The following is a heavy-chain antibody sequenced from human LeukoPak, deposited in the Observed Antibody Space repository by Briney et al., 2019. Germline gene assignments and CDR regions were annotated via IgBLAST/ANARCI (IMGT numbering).Heavy chain of an antibody. V-gene: IGHV3-23*01. CDR3: AKSEVSSGPPIDY. J-gene: IGHJ4*02. CDR1: GFTFRNYA. Sequence: GGSLRLSCAASGFTFRNYAMTWVRQAPGKGLEWVSDISGNGRSTYYADSVRGRFTISRDNSRNTLYLQMNSLRAEDTAVYYCAKSEVSSGPPIDYWGQGTLVTVSS. D-gene: IGHD3-22*01. CDR2: ISGNGRST.